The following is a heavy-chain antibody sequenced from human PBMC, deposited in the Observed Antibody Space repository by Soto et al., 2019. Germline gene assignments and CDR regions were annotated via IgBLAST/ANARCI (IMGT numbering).Heavy chain of an antibody. CDR2: INPNSGGT. CDR3: ARACMQGSYCMDV. J-gene: IGHJ6*02. CDR1: GYTFTGYY. V-gene: IGHV1-2*04. Sequence: SVKGSCKAAGYTFTGYYMHWVRQAPGQGLEWMGWINPNSGGTNYAQKFQGWVTMTRDTSISTAYMELSRLRYDDTAVYYCARACMQGSYCMDVWGQGSTVTVSS.